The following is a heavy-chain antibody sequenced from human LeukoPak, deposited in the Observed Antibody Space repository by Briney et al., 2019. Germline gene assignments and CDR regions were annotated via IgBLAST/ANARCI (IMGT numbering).Heavy chain of an antibody. D-gene: IGHD6-13*01. CDR3: AKEVRIAAAGFFDY. Sequence: ASVKVSCKASGYIFTSYYMHWVRQAPGQGLEWMGIINPSGGSTNYAQKFQGRVTMTRDTSTSTVYMELSSLRSEDTAVYYCAKEVRIAAAGFFDYWGQGTLVTISS. CDR1: GYIFTSYY. CDR2: INPSGGST. V-gene: IGHV1-46*01. J-gene: IGHJ4*02.